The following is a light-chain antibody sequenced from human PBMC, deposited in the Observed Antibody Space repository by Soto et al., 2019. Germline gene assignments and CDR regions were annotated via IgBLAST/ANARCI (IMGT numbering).Light chain of an antibody. Sequence: EIVMTQPPVTLSVSPGERATLPCRAGQSVSSNLAWYQQKPGQAPRLLIYGASTRATGIPARFTGSGSGTEFTLTISSLQFDDSAVYYCQQYNNWPRTFGQGTKVDIK. V-gene: IGKV3-15*01. CDR2: GAS. J-gene: IGKJ2*01. CDR3: QQYNNWPRT. CDR1: QSVSSN.